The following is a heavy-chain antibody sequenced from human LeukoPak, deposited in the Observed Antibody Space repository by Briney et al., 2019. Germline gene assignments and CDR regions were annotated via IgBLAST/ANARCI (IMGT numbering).Heavy chain of an antibody. CDR3: ARHYRDSSSVLGYFDY. CDR1: GGSISSSSYY. Sequence: SETLSLTCTVSGGSISSSSYYWGWIRQPPGKGLEWIGSIYYSGSTYYNPSLKSRVTISVDTSKNQFSLKLSSVTAADTAVYYCARHYRDSSSVLGYFDYWGQGTLVTVSS. D-gene: IGHD6-6*01. J-gene: IGHJ4*02. CDR2: IYYSGST. V-gene: IGHV4-39*01.